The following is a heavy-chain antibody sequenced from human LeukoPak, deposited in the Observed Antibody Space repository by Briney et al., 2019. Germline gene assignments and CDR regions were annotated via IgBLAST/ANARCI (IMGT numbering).Heavy chain of an antibody. CDR3: ARDRGYSYGYYYYYYMDV. D-gene: IGHD5-18*01. Sequence: GASVKVSCKASGYTFTSYGISWVRQAPGQGLEWMGWINPNSGGTNYAQKFQGRVTMTRDTSISTAYMELSRLRSDDTAVYYCARDRGYSYGYYYYYYMDVWGKGTTVTVSS. CDR2: INPNSGGT. CDR1: GYTFTSYG. J-gene: IGHJ6*03. V-gene: IGHV1-2*02.